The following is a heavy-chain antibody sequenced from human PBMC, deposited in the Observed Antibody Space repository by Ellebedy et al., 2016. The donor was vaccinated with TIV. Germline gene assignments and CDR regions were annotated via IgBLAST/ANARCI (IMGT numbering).Heavy chain of an antibody. CDR1: GYTFIDYG. CDR2: ISAYNGNT. J-gene: IGHJ6*02. Sequence: AASVKVSCKSSGYTFIDYGISWARQAPGQGLEWMGWISAYNGNTNYAQKFQGRVTITADKSTSTAYMELSSLRSEDTAVYYCAAGDSPYYYYYGMDVWGQGTTVTVSS. V-gene: IGHV1-18*01. D-gene: IGHD6-13*01. CDR3: AAGDSPYYYYYGMDV.